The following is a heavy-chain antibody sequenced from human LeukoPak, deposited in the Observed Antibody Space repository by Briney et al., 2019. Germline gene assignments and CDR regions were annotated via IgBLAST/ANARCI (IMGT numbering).Heavy chain of an antibody. V-gene: IGHV3-15*01. CDR3: ATHLTYHDFRNTGVYYYYYAMDV. CDR2: IKSKTDGGTT. J-gene: IGHJ6*02. D-gene: IGHD3-3*01. Sequence: GGSLRLSCAASGFTFSNAWMSWVRQSPGKGLEWVSRIKSKTDGGTTDYAAPVKGRFTISRDDSKNTVSLQMNSLKTEDTAVYYCATHLTYHDFRNTGVYYYYYAMDVWGQGTTVTVSS. CDR1: GFTFSNAW.